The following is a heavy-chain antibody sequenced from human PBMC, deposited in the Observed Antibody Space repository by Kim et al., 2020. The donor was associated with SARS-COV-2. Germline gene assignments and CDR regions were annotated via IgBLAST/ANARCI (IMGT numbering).Heavy chain of an antibody. CDR2: INTDGSIT. CDR1: GFTFSSHW. Sequence: GGSLRLSCAASGFTFSSHWMFWVRQSPGKGLVWVSRINTDGSITNYADSVEGRFTMSRDNAKNTLYLQMNSLRVEDTAVYYCVRDERVVGASAFDIWGQG. V-gene: IGHV3-74*01. D-gene: IGHD1-26*01. CDR3: VRDERVVGASAFDI. J-gene: IGHJ3*02.